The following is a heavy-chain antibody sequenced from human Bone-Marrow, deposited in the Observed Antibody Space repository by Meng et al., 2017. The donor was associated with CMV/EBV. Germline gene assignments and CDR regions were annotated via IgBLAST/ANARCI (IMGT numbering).Heavy chain of an antibody. CDR2: IKQDGSEK. V-gene: IGHV3-7*01. CDR1: GFTFSSYW. Sequence: GESLKISCAASGFTFSSYWMSWVRQAPGKGLEWVANIKQDGSEKYYVDSVKGRFTISRDNAKNSLYLQMNSLRAEDTAVYYCAREGAARLFWFPNWFDPWGQGTLVPVSS. J-gene: IGHJ5*02. CDR3: AREGAARLFWFPNWFDP. D-gene: IGHD6-6*01.